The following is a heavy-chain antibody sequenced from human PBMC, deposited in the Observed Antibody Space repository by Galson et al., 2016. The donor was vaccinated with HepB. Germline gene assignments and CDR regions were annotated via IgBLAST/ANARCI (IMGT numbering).Heavy chain of an antibody. D-gene: IGHD1-1*01. V-gene: IGHV6-1*01. CDR2: TYYRSKYYN. Sequence: CAISGDIVSSNSGAWNWIRQSPSRGLEWLGRTYYRSKYYNDYAVSVKSRITINPDTSKNQFSLQLNSVTPEDTAVYYCARAGGLNENFYFDYWGQGTLVTVSS. CDR3: ARAGGLNENFYFDY. CDR1: GDIVSSNSGA. J-gene: IGHJ4*02.